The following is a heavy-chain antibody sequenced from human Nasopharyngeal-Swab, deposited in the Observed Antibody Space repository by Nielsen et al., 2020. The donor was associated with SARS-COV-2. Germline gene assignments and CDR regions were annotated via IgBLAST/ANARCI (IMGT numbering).Heavy chain of an antibody. Sequence: VRQAPGKGLEWVSYISSSGSTIYYADSVKGRFTISRDNAKNSLYLQMNSLRAEDTAVYYCARSTTVRSWNYYGMDVWGQGTTVTVSS. J-gene: IGHJ6*02. V-gene: IGHV3-48*03. CDR3: ARSTTVRSWNYYGMDV. CDR2: ISSSGSTI. D-gene: IGHD4-17*01.